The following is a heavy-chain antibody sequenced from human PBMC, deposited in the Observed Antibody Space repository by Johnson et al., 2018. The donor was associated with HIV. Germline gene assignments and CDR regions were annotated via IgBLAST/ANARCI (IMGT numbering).Heavy chain of an antibody. CDR1: GLTYSRYG. D-gene: IGHD3-10*01. Sequence: QMQLVESGGGVVQPGRSLRLSCAASGLTYSRYGMHWVRQAPGKGLVWLAVISYDGSKKYYAGSVQGRFTISIHNSQNTLYLQMKTLRAEDTAVNYCARDKGRGAFDIWGQGTMVTVSS. CDR3: ARDKGRGAFDI. J-gene: IGHJ3*02. V-gene: IGHV3-30*03. CDR2: ISYDGSKK.